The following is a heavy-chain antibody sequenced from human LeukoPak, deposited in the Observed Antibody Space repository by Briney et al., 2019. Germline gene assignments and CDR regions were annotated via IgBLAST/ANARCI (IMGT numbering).Heavy chain of an antibody. J-gene: IGHJ4*02. CDR3: ARSPPAHYGSGSSLDC. Sequence: GAPVKVSCKASGYTFTSYDINWVRQATGQGLEWMGWMNPNSGNTGYAQKFQGRVTMTRNTSISTAYMELSSLRSEDTAVYYCARSPPAHYGSGSSLDCWGQGTLVTVSS. D-gene: IGHD3-10*01. CDR2: MNPNSGNT. V-gene: IGHV1-8*01. CDR1: GYTFTSYD.